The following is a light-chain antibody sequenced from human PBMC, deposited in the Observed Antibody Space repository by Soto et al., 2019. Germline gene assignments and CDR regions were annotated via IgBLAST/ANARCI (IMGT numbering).Light chain of an antibody. V-gene: IGKV1-39*01. CDR1: QNIRNY. J-gene: IGKJ5*01. CDR3: QQTDSTPPN. CDR2: AAS. Sequence: DMQMTQSPSSLSASVGDRLTITCRASQNIRNYLNWYQQKPGKXPKXXIYAASSLQSGVPSRFSGSGSGTDFTITISSLQPEDFETYYCQQTDSTPPNFGQGTRLEIK.